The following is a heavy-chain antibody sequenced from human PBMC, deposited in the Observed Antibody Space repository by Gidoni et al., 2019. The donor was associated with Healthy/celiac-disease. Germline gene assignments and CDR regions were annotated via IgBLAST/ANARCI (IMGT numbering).Heavy chain of an antibody. Sequence: EVQLLESGGGLVQPGGSLRLSCAASGFTFSSYAMSWVRQAPGKGLGWVSAISGSGGSTYYADSVKGRFTISRDNSKNTLYLQMNSLRAEDTAVYYCAKSDHCSGGSCHYDYGMDVWGQGTTVTVSS. CDR3: AKSDHCSGGSCHYDYGMDV. V-gene: IGHV3-23*01. D-gene: IGHD2-15*01. CDR1: GFTFSSYA. CDR2: ISGSGGST. J-gene: IGHJ6*02.